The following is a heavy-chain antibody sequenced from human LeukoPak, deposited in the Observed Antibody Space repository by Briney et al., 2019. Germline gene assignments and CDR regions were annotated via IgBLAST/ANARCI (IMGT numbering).Heavy chain of an antibody. J-gene: IGHJ5*02. Sequence: GGSLRLSCAASGFTFSNYAMSWVRQAPGKGLDWVSAISGSDGGTDYADSVKGRFTISRDNSKNTVFLQMNSLRAEDTAVYYCAKNVGLGYCSSTSCPIDPWGQGTLVTVSS. CDR2: ISGSDGGT. D-gene: IGHD2-2*01. V-gene: IGHV3-23*01. CDR3: AKNVGLGYCSSTSCPIDP. CDR1: GFTFSNYA.